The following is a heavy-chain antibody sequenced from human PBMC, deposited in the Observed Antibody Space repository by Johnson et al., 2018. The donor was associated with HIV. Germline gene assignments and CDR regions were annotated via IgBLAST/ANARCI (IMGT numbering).Heavy chain of an antibody. Sequence: VQLVESGGGLVQPGGSLRLSCAVSGFTFSFYWMSWVRQAPGKGLEWVANIKQDGSEKYYVDSVKGRFTISRDNAKNSLYLQMNSLRAEDTAVYYCARVMQADAFDIWGQGTMVTVSS. V-gene: IGHV3-7*02. CDR2: IKQDGSEK. D-gene: IGHD2-8*01. CDR1: GFTFSFYW. J-gene: IGHJ3*02. CDR3: ARVMQADAFDI.